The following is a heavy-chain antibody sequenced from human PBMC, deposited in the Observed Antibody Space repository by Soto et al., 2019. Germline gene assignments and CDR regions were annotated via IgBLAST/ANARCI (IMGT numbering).Heavy chain of an antibody. Sequence: ASVKVSCKASGYTFTSYYMHWVRQAPGQGLEWMGIINPSGGSTSYAQKFQGRVTMTRDTSTSTVYMELSSLRSEDTAVYYCARDWTLNYYDSSGPIDYWGQGTLVTVS. CDR3: ARDWTLNYYDSSGPIDY. CDR1: GYTFTSYY. V-gene: IGHV1-46*01. CDR2: INPSGGST. J-gene: IGHJ4*02. D-gene: IGHD3-22*01.